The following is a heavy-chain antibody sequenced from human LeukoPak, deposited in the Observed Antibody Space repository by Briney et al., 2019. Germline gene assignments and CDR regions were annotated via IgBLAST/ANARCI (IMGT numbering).Heavy chain of an antibody. CDR1: GYTFSDYY. CDR3: ARDRAKYDSTDYFDY. Sequence: ASVKVSCKASGYTFSDYYIHWVRQAPGQGLEWMGWINPNSGGTNYAQKFQGRVSMTRDTSITTVYMELSRLRSDDTAVYYCARDRAKYDSTDYFDYWGQGTLVTVSS. CDR2: INPNSGGT. V-gene: IGHV1-2*02. J-gene: IGHJ4*02. D-gene: IGHD3-16*01.